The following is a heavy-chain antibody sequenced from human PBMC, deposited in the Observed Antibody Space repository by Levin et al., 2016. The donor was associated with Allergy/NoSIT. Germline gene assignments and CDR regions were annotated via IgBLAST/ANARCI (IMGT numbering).Heavy chain of an antibody. V-gene: IGHV3-30*04. CDR3: ARDHLRGSYYYYGMDV. D-gene: IGHD3-10*01. CDR1: GFTFSSYA. J-gene: IGHJ6*02. Sequence: GGSLRLSCAASGFTFSSYAMHWVRQAPGKGLEWVAVISYDGSNKYYADSVKGRFTISRDNSKNTLYLQMNSLRAEDTAVYYCARDHLRGSYYYYGMDVWGQGTTVTVSS. CDR2: ISYDGSNK.